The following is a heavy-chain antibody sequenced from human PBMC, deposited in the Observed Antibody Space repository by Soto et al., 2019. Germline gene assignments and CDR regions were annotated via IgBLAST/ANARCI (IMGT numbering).Heavy chain of an antibody. CDR3: AIGALTMVRGVSIYYYYGMDV. CDR1: RDCLFSTIPA. Sequence: SQTLSLTSALSRDCLFSTIPAWNSIRQSPSRGLEWLGRTYYRCKWYNDYAVSVKSLITIIPDTSKNQFSLQLNSVTPEDTAVYYCAIGALTMVRGVSIYYYYGMDVWGQGTMVTVSS. J-gene: IGHJ6*02. CDR2: TYYRCKWYN. D-gene: IGHD3-10*01. V-gene: IGHV6-1*01.